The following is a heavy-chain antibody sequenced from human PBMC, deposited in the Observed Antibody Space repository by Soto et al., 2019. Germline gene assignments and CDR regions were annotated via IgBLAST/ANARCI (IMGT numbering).Heavy chain of an antibody. CDR3: VRGQPHRITIFEVVIRSYDYGMDV. Sequence: QVQLQQWGAGLLKPSETLSLTCAVYGGSFTGYYWTWIRQTPGKGLELIGEINYRGSSYYNPSLESRISMAVDTSKNQVSLKLRSVTAADTAVYFCVRGQPHRITIFEVVIRSYDYGMDVWGQGTKVTVSS. J-gene: IGHJ6*02. D-gene: IGHD3-3*02. CDR2: INYRGSS. V-gene: IGHV4-34*01. CDR1: GGSFTGYY.